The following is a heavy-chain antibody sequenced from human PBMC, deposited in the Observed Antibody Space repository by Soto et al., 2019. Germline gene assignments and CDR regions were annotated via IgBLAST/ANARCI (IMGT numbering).Heavy chain of an antibody. CDR1: CGSFSGYY. Sequence: SETLSLTCAVYCGSFSGYYWSWIRQPPGKGLEWIGEINHSGSTNYNPSLKSRVTISVDTSKNQFSLKLSSVTAADTAVYYCARLTPRPYDFWSGYYSYYGMDVWGQGTTVTVSS. CDR2: INHSGST. CDR3: ARLTPRPYDFWSGYYSYYGMDV. D-gene: IGHD3-3*01. V-gene: IGHV4-34*01. J-gene: IGHJ6*02.